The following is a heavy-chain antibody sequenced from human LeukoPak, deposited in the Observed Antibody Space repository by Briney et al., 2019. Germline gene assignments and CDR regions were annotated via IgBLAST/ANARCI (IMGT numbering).Heavy chain of an antibody. CDR2: IIPIFGTA. J-gene: IGHJ6*03. Sequence: SVRVSCKPSVVTFRSYAISWVRQAPGGGLGWMGGIIPIFGTANYAQKFQGRVKITTHESTSTAYMELGSLRSEDTAVYDCARSEVATMTYYYYDMDVWGKGTTVTVSS. V-gene: IGHV1-69*05. CDR1: VVTFRSYA. CDR3: ARSEVATMTYYYYDMDV. D-gene: IGHD5-24*01.